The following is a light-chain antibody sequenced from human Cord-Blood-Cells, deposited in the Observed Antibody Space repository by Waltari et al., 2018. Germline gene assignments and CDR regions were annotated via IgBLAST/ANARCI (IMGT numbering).Light chain of an antibody. CDR2: DVS. J-gene: IGLJ2*01. V-gene: IGLV2-14*01. Sequence: QSALTQPASVSGSPGQSITIPCTGTSSDVGGYNYVSWYQQHPGKAPKLMIYDVSHRPSGVSNRFSGSKSGNTASLTISGLQAEDEADYYCSSYTSSSRFGGGTKLTVL. CDR3: SSYTSSSR. CDR1: SSDVGGYNY.